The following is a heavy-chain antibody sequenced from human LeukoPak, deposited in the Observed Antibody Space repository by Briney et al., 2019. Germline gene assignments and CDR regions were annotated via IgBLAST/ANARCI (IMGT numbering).Heavy chain of an antibody. D-gene: IGHD3-10*01. Sequence: GGSLRLSCAASGFTFSIYSMNWVRQAPGKGLEWVSSISSSSNYIYYADSVKGRFTISRDNAKNSLYLQMNSLRAEDTAVYHCARSPDYYGSGSLNWFDPWGQGALVTVPS. CDR2: ISSSSNYI. J-gene: IGHJ5*02. CDR1: GFTFSIYS. V-gene: IGHV3-21*01. CDR3: ARSPDYYGSGSLNWFDP.